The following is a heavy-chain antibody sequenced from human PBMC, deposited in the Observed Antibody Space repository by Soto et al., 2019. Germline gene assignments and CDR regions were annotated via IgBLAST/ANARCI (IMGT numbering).Heavy chain of an antibody. D-gene: IGHD6-6*01. V-gene: IGHV3-7*03. CDR1: GFTFSSYW. Sequence: EVQLVESGGGLVQPGGSLRLSCAASGFTFSSYWMSWVRQAPGKGLEWVANIKQDGSEKYYVDSVKGRFTISRDNAKNSLYLQMNSLRAEDTALYYCTKGRDSSSSSWFDPWGQGTLVTVSS. CDR3: TKGRDSSSSSWFDP. J-gene: IGHJ5*02. CDR2: IKQDGSEK.